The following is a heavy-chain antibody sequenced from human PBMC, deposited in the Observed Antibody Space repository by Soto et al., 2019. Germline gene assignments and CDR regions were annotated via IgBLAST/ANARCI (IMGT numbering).Heavy chain of an antibody. V-gene: IGHV3-33*01. CDR1: GFSFSTYG. CDR2: VWSNGVNN. J-gene: IGHJ3*02. Sequence: GGSLRLSCASSGFSFSTYGMHWVRQAPGKGLEWVAVVWSNGVNNYYADSVRGRFTISRDNTKNSLYLQMNSLKAEDTAVYYCVRERGPFDAFDMWGQGTMVTVSS. CDR3: VRERGPFDAFDM.